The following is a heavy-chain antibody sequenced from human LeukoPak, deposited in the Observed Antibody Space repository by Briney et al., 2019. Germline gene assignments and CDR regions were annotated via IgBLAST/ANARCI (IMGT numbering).Heavy chain of an antibody. CDR1: GYTLTELS. Sequence: ASVKVSCKVSGYTLTELSMHWVRQAPGKGLEWTGGFDPEDGETIYAQKFQGRVTMTEDTSTDTAYMELSSLRSEDTAVYYCATAKEGYRYFDYWGQGTLVTVSS. CDR2: FDPEDGET. D-gene: IGHD5-24*01. J-gene: IGHJ4*02. CDR3: ATAKEGYRYFDY. V-gene: IGHV1-24*01.